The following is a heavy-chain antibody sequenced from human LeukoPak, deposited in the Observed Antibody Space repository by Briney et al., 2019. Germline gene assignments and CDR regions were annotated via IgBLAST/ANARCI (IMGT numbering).Heavy chain of an antibody. V-gene: IGHV4-4*02. Sequence: SGTLSLTCAVSGGSISSTNWWSWVRQPPGQGLEWIGEIFHSGSTSYTPALKSRVTISVDKSKNYFSLHLSSVTAADTAVYYCTRRTATPYYFDYWGQGTLVTVSS. D-gene: IGHD2-21*02. CDR2: IFHSGST. CDR3: TRRTATPYYFDY. CDR1: GGSISSTNW. J-gene: IGHJ4*02.